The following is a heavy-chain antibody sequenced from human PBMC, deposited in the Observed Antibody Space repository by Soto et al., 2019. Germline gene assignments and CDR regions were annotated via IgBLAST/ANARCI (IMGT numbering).Heavy chain of an antibody. CDR1: SVSNAW. D-gene: IGHD3-22*01. CDR3: TTALNYYDQLGYFDL. J-gene: IGHJ2*01. V-gene: IGHV3-15*07. Sequence: SVSNAWMNWVRQAPGKGLEWVGRIKSKTDGGTTDYAAPVKGRFTISRDDSKNTLYLQMNSLKTEDTAVYYCTTALNYYDQLGYFDLWGRGTLVTVSS. CDR2: IKSKTDGGTT.